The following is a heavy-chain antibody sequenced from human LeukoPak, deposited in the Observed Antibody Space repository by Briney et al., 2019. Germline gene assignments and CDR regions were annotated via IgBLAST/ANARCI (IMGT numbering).Heavy chain of an antibody. J-gene: IGHJ4*02. D-gene: IGHD3-10*01. CDR1: GYTFTSYY. CDR2: INPSGGST. V-gene: IGHV1-46*01. CDR3: ARDRTITMVRGVITQDQFDY. Sequence: ASVKVSCKASGYTFTSYYMHWVRQAPGQGLEWMGIINPSGGSTSYAQKFLGRVTMTRDMSTSTAYMELRSLRSDDTAVYYCARDRTITMVRGVITQDQFDYWGQGTLVTVSS.